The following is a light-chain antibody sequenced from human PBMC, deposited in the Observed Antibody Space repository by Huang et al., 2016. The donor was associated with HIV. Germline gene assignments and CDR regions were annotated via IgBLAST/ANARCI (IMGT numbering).Light chain of an antibody. J-gene: IGKJ1*01. Sequence: DIVVTQSPDSLALSLGGRAAINCTASQSVFQTSNNKNCLSWYQLKPGQPPKLLMYWASTRESGVPDRFSASGSGTQFTLTIASLQAEDVAVYYCHQCYDTPQTFGQGTKVEVK. V-gene: IGKV4-1*01. CDR2: WAS. CDR3: HQCYDTPQT. CDR1: QSVFQTSNNKNC.